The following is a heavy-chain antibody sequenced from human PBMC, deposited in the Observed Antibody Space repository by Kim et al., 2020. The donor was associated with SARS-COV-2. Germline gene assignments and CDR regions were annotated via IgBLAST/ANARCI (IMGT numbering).Heavy chain of an antibody. CDR3: IKDLRWETTHDY. J-gene: IGHJ4*02. Sequence: GGSLRLSCAASGFTFSDAWMSWVRQAPGKGLEWVGRIKSKTDGRTTEYAAPVKGRFTISRDDSQNTLLLQMTSLKSEDTAVYYCIKDLRWETTHDYWGQGTLVTIS. V-gene: IGHV3-15*01. CDR1: GFTFSDAW. D-gene: IGHD1-26*01. CDR2: IKSKTDGRTT.